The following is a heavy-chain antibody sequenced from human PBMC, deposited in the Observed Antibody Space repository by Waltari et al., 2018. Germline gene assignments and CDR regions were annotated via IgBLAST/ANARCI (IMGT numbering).Heavy chain of an antibody. CDR1: GGSFSGYY. CDR3: ARGIRFLEWVHRDY. V-gene: IGHV4-34*01. J-gene: IGHJ4*02. Sequence: QVQLQQWGAGLLKPSETLSLTCAVYGGSFSGYYWSWIRQPPGKGLEWIGEINHSGSTNYNPSLKSRVTISVDTSKNQFSLKLSSVTAADTAVYYCARGIRFLEWVHRDYWGQGTLVTVSS. CDR2: INHSGST. D-gene: IGHD3-3*01.